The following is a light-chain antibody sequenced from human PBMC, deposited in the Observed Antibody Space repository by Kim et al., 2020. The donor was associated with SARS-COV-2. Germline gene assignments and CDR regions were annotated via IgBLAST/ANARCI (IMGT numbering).Light chain of an antibody. CDR1: QSVGFTY. Sequence: PVERTTLSCIARQSVGFTYIDPYMNKPGQAPRISIYGLYRRAKGMPDRFTASGYVTDFTLTTSRLETEDFSVYYCQKNVSVPFTFGAGT. V-gene: IGKV3-20*01. CDR2: GLY. J-gene: IGKJ3*01. CDR3: QKNVSVPFT.